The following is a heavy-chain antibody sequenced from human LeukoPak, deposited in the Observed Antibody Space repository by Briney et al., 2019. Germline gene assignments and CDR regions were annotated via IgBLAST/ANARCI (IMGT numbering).Heavy chain of an antibody. CDR3: AREATGADY. D-gene: IGHD5-12*01. CDR1: GFTFSSYA. CDR2: ISYDGSNK. Sequence: PGGSLRLSGAASGFTFSSYAMHWVRQAPGKGLEWVAVISYDGSNKYYADSVKGRFTISRDNSKNTLYLQMNSLRAEDTAVYYCAREATGADYWGQGTLVTVSS. J-gene: IGHJ4*02. V-gene: IGHV3-30-3*01.